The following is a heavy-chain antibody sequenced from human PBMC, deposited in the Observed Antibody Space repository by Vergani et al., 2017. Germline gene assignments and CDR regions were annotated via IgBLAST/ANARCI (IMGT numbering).Heavy chain of an antibody. D-gene: IGHD2-2*01. J-gene: IGHJ5*02. V-gene: IGHV1-24*01. Sequence: QVQLVQSGAEVKKPGASVKVSCKVSGYTLTELSMHWVRQAPGKGLEWMGGFDPEDGETIYAQKFQGRVTMTRDTSTSTVYMELSSLRSEDTAVYYCARTYCSSTSCYGDEDWFDPWGQGTLVTVSS. CDR3: ARTYCSSTSCYGDEDWFDP. CDR2: FDPEDGET. CDR1: GYTLTELS.